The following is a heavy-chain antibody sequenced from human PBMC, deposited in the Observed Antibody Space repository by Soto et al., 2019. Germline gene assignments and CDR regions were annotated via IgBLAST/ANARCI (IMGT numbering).Heavy chain of an antibody. D-gene: IGHD5-12*01. J-gene: IGHJ4*02. CDR2: IYSGGST. CDR1: GFTVSSNY. Sequence: PGGSLRLSCAASGFTVSSNYMSWVRQAPGKGLEWVSVIYSGGSTYYADSVKGRFTISRDNSMNTLYLQMNSLRAEDTAVYYCAKSTSTKERPFDYWGQGTLVTVSS. V-gene: IGHV3-66*01. CDR3: AKSTSTKERPFDY.